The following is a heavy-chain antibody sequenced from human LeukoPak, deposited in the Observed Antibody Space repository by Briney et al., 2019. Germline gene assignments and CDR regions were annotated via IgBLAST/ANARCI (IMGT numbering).Heavy chain of an antibody. V-gene: IGHV1-2*02. Sequence: ASVKVSCKASGYTFTSYYIHWVRQAPGQGLEWMGWINPNSGGTNYAQKFQGRVTMTRDTSISTAYMELSRLRSDDTAVYYCARESVWGSYRLLRAYYFDYWGQGTLVTVSS. CDR2: INPNSGGT. J-gene: IGHJ4*02. D-gene: IGHD3-16*02. CDR3: ARESVWGSYRLLRAYYFDY. CDR1: GYTFTSYY.